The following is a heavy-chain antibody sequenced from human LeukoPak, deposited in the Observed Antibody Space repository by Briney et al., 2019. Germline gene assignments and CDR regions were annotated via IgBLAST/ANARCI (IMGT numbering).Heavy chain of an antibody. D-gene: IGHD2/OR15-2a*01. J-gene: IGHJ6*02. V-gene: IGHV4-4*07. Sequence: PSETLSLTCTVSGGSVSSYYWSWVRQAAGQGLEWIGRIYTTGSTNYNPSLKSRVTLSLDTSKNQFSLTLASVTAADTAVYFCSRERGRPSGTFSWVPKTFYYGLDLWGQGTTVTVSS. CDR2: IYTTGST. CDR3: SRERGRPSGTFSWVPKTFYYGLDL. CDR1: GGSVSSYY.